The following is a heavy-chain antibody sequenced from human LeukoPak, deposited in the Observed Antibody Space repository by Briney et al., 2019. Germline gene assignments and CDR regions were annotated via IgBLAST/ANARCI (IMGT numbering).Heavy chain of an antibody. J-gene: IGHJ4*02. CDR3: ARVWCSSTSCYVTLDY. D-gene: IGHD2-2*01. CDR1: GYTFTSYG. V-gene: IGHV1-18*01. CDR2: ISAYNGNT. Sequence: ASVKVSCKASGYTFTSYGISWVRQAPGQGLEWMGWISAYNGNTNYAQKLQGRVTMTTDTSTSTAYMELRSLRSDDTAVYYCARVWCSSTSCYVTLDYWGQRTLVTVSS.